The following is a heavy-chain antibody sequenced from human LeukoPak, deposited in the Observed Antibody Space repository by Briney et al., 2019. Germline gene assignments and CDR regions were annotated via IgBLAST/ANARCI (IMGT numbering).Heavy chain of an antibody. CDR2: IYYSGST. CDR1: GDSISNYY. V-gene: IGHV4-59*01. Sequence: PSETLSLTCTVSGDSISNYYWSWVRQPPGKGLEWIGYIYYSGSTNYNPSLKSRVSISADTSKNQFSLKLSSVTAADTAVYYCARLPPVGPGLDDYWGQGTLVTVSS. J-gene: IGHJ4*02. CDR3: ARLPPVGPGLDDY. D-gene: IGHD3/OR15-3a*01.